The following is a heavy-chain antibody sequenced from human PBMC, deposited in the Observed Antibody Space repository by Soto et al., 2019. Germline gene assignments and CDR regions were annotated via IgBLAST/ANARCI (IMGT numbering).Heavy chain of an antibody. V-gene: IGHV3-30*03. Sequence: GGSLRFSCAASGFSFSSNSMHWVRHAPGKGLEWVTRISDDGSNIYYADSVQGRFTISRDNAKNTLYLQMNRLRAEDTAVYYWGRGWEGIHAHWGQGALVTVSS. J-gene: IGHJ4*01. CDR1: GFSFSSNS. CDR2: ISDDGSNI. CDR3: GRGWEGIHAH. D-gene: IGHD1-26*01.